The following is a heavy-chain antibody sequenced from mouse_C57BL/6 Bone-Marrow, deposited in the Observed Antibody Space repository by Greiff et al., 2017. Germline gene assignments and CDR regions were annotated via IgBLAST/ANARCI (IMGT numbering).Heavy chain of an antibody. CDR1: GYTFTSYW. CDR2: IHPSDSDT. V-gene: IGHV1-74*01. J-gene: IGHJ1*03. Sequence: VQLQQPGAELVKPGASVKVSCKASGYTFTSYWMHWVKQRPGQGLEWIGMIHPSDSDTNYNQKFKGKATLTVDKSSSTAYMQLSSLTSEDAAVYYCAIHPCSYWYFDVWGTGTTVTVSS. CDR3: AIHPCSYWYFDV.